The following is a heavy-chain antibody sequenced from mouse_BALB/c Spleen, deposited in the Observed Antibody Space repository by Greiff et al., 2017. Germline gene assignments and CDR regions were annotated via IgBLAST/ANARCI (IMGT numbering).Heavy chain of an antibody. CDR1: GFTFSSFG. J-gene: IGHJ4*01. CDR3: ARSRPPYYAMDY. D-gene: IGHD1-2*01. V-gene: IGHV5-17*02. Sequence: VQLKESGGGLVQPGGSRKLSCAASGFTFSSFGMHWVRQAPEKGLEWVAYISSGSSTIYYADTVKGRFNISRDNPKNTLFLQMTSLRSEDTAMYYCARSRPPYYAMDYWGQGTSVTVSS. CDR2: ISSGSSTI.